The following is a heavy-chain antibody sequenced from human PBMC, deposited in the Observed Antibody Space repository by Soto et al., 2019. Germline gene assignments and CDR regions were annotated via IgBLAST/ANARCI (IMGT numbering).Heavy chain of an antibody. Sequence: SLQQYKRQGLEWMGGIIPIFGTANYAQTFQGRVTITADESTSTAYMELSSLRSEDTAVYYCARGIRSGYSYGCDYWGQRTLVTGSS. V-gene: IGHV1-69*01. CDR2: IIPIFGTA. J-gene: IGHJ4*02. D-gene: IGHD5-18*01. CDR3: ARGIRSGYSYGCDY.